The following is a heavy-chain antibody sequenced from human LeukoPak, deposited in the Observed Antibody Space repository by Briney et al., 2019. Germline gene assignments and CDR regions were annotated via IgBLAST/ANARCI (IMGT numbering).Heavy chain of an antibody. D-gene: IGHD3-16*02. Sequence: SETLSLTYAVYGGSFSGYYWSWIRQPPGKGLEWIGEIKHSGSTNYNPSLKSRVTISVDTSKNQFSLKLSSVTAADTAVYYCARGPPYYDYVWGSYRRNNWFDPWGQGTLVTVSS. CDR3: ARGPPYYDYVWGSYRRNNWFDP. J-gene: IGHJ5*02. CDR2: IKHSGST. CDR1: GGSFSGYY. V-gene: IGHV4-34*01.